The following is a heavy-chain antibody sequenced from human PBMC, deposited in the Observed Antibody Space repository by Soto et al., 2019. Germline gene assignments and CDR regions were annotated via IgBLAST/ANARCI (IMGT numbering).Heavy chain of an antibody. V-gene: IGHV4-34*08. CDR1: MGTFGIHS. Sequence: SLTXSLTGSFYMGTFGIHSVCLLVQSPGKGLEWIGDINHSGRVNYSPYIKRRVTISLHMSNNPFSLKMSAVTAAETAMYYCSNRAYDHTRYYRLEPRGPGTLVSVSS. J-gene: IGHJ4*01. CDR2: INHSGRV. CDR3: SNRAYDHTRYYRLEP. D-gene: IGHD3-10*01.